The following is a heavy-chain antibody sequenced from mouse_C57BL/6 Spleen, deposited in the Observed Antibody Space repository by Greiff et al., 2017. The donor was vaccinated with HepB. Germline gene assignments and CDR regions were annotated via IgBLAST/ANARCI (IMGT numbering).Heavy chain of an antibody. Sequence: EVKVVESGGGLVQPGGSLKLSCAASGFTFSDYYMYWVRQTPEKRLEWVAYISNGGGSTYYPDTVKGRFTISRDNAKNTLYLQMSRLKSEDTAMYYCARHDLGYFDVWGTGTTVTVSS. CDR2: ISNGGGST. CDR1: GFTFSDYY. V-gene: IGHV5-12*01. CDR3: ARHDLGYFDV. J-gene: IGHJ1*03.